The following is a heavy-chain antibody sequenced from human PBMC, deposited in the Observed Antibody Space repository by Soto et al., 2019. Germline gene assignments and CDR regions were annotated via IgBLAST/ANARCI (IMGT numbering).Heavy chain of an antibody. CDR3: ARDNLAFQGAFDL. CDR1: GFIFSDFQ. J-gene: IGHJ4*02. V-gene: IGHV3-21*02. Sequence: VQLVQSGGGPVKPGGSLRLSCEASGFIFSDFQLNWVRQAPGRGLEWLSSITGTSAFTHYAGSIEGRFTISRDNPNNLLFLQMDNLRPEDTAVYYCARDNLAFQGAFDLWGQGTLVTVSS. D-gene: IGHD3-16*01. CDR2: ITGTSAFT.